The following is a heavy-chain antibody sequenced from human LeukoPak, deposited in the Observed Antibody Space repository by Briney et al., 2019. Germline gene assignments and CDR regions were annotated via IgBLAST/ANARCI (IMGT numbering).Heavy chain of an antibody. CDR2: ISYDGNNE. D-gene: IGHD3-22*01. Sequence: GGSLRLSCAASGFTFGAYAMHWVRQSPGKGLEWVALISYDGNNEWYADSVKGRFTVSRDNSKNTLYLQMNSLRVEDTAVYYCARGMYYDSSGYYRDAFDIWGQGTMVTVSS. V-gene: IGHV3-30*04. CDR1: GFTFGAYA. CDR3: ARGMYYDSSGYYRDAFDI. J-gene: IGHJ3*02.